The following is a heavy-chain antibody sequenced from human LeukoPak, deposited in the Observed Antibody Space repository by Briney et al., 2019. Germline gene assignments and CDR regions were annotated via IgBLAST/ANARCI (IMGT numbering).Heavy chain of an antibody. CDR2: ISSSSSYI. D-gene: IGHD6-13*01. J-gene: IGHJ3*02. CDR3: ARDSSSRPDAFDI. Sequence: TGGSLRLSCAASGFTFSSYSMNWVRQAPGKGLEWVSSISSSSSYIYYADSVKGRFTISRDNAKNSLYLQMDSLRAEDTAVYYCARDSSSRPDAFDIWGQGTMVTVSS. V-gene: IGHV3-21*01. CDR1: GFTFSSYS.